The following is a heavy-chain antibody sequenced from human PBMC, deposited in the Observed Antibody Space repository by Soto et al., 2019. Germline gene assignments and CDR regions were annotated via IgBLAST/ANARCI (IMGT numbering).Heavy chain of an antibody. D-gene: IGHD3-3*01. J-gene: IGHJ4*02. CDR2: IPYDGSHQ. Sequence: QVHLVESVGGVVQPGRSLRLSCAASGFTFSSHGMHWIRQAPGKGLEWVAVIPYDGSHQYYADSVKGRFSISRDNSKNTLYLQMNSLRAEDTAVYYCAKLRVLEWEVQESDYWGQGTLVSVSS. CDR1: GFTFSSHG. V-gene: IGHV3-30*18. CDR3: AKLRVLEWEVQESDY.